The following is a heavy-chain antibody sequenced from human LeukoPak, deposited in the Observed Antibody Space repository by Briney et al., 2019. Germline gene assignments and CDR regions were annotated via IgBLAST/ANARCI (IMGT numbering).Heavy chain of an antibody. V-gene: IGHV1-69*13. Sequence: EASVNVSCKASGYTFITYEINWVRQAPGQGLEWMGGIIPIFGTANYAQKFQGRVTITADESTSTAYMELSSLRSEDTAVYYCALVEATIGDAFDIWGQGTMVTVSS. CDR3: ALVEATIGDAFDI. CDR2: IIPIFGTA. J-gene: IGHJ3*02. CDR1: GYTFITYE. D-gene: IGHD5-12*01.